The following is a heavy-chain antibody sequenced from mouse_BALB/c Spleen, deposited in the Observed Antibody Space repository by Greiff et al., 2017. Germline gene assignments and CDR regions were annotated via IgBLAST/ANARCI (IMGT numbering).Heavy chain of an antibody. CDR2: IWTGGGT. D-gene: IGHD2-3*01. J-gene: IGHJ3*01. V-gene: IGHV2-9-2*01. CDR1: GFSLTSYD. Sequence: VMLVESGPGLVAPSQSLSITCTVSGFSLTSYDISWIRQPPGKGLEWLGVIWTGGGTNYNSAFMSRLSISKDNSKSQVFLKMNSLQTDDTAIYYCVRGSDGYYVAWFAYWGQGTLVTVSA. CDR3: VRGSDGYYVAWFAY.